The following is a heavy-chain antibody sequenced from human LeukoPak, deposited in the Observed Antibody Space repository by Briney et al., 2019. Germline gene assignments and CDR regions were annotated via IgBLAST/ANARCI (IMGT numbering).Heavy chain of an antibody. V-gene: IGHV3-30*04. J-gene: IGHJ6*03. CDR1: GFTFSSYA. CDR2: ISYDGSNK. Sequence: GGSLRLSCAASGFTFSSYAMHWARQAPGKGLEWVAVISYDGSNKYYADSVKGRFTISRDNSKNTLYLQMNSLRAEDTAVYYCARDPERITIFGVVGYMDVWGKGTTVTVSS. D-gene: IGHD3-3*01. CDR3: ARDPERITIFGVVGYMDV.